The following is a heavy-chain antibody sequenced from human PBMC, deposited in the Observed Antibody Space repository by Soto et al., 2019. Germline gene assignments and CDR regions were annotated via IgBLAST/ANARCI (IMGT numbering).Heavy chain of an antibody. CDR2: IKQDGSEK. J-gene: IGHJ6*03. CDR3: ARDRSIAARQDYMDV. CDR1: GFTFSSYW. V-gene: IGHV3-7*01. Sequence: GGSLSLSCAASGFTFSSYWMSWVRQAPGKGLEWVANIKQDGSEKYYVDSVKGRFTISRDNAKNSLYLQMNSLRAEDTAVYYCARDRSIAARQDYMDVWGKGTTVTVSS. D-gene: IGHD6-6*01.